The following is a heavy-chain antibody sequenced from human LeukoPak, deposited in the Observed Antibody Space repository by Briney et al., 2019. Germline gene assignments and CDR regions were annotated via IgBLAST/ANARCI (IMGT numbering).Heavy chain of an antibody. Sequence: GGSLRLSCAASGFTFSSYEMNWVRQAPGKGLEWVSYISSSGGGATYYADSVKGRFTISRDNSKNTLYLQMNSLRAEDTAVYYCAKGHLMVYASYFDYWGQGTLVTVSS. CDR2: ISSSGGGAT. V-gene: IGHV3-23*01. D-gene: IGHD2-8*01. J-gene: IGHJ4*02. CDR1: GFTFSSYE. CDR3: AKGHLMVYASYFDY.